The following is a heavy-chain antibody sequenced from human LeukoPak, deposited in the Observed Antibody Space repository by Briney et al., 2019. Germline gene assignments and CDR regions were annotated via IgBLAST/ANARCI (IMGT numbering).Heavy chain of an antibody. D-gene: IGHD2-21*02. CDR2: IYYSGST. CDR3: ARGGYCGGDCYFYY. Sequence: SETLSLTCTVSGGSISSSSYYWGWIRQPPGKGLEWIGSIYYSGSTNYNPSLKSRVTISVDTSKNQFSLKLSSVTAADTAVYYCARGGYCGGDCYFYYWGQGTLVTVSS. J-gene: IGHJ4*02. V-gene: IGHV4-39*07. CDR1: GGSISSSSYY.